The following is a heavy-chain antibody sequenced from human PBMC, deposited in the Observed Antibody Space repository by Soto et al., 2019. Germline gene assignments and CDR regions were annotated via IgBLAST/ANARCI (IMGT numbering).Heavy chain of an antibody. D-gene: IGHD3-22*01. CDR2: IIPIFGTA. Sequence: SVKVSCKASGGTFSSYAISWVTQAPGQGLEWMGGIIPIFGTANYAQKFQGRVTITADESTSTAYMELSSLRSEDTAVYYCARDRLYYYDSSGYPNYVFDISGQVPMVTFS. CDR3: ARDRLYYYDSSGYPNYVFDI. J-gene: IGHJ3*02. CDR1: GGTFSSYA. V-gene: IGHV1-69*13.